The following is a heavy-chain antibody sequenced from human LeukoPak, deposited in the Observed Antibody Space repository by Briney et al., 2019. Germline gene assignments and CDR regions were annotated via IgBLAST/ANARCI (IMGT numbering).Heavy chain of an antibody. V-gene: IGHV3-66*01. Sequence: PGGSLRLSCAASGFTFSSYSMNWVRQAPGKGLEWVSVIYSGGSTYYADSVKGRFTISRDNSKNTLYLQMNSLRAEDTAVYYCARDGSGWPLDVWGQGTTVTVSS. CDR2: IYSGGST. CDR1: GFTFSSYS. D-gene: IGHD6-19*01. J-gene: IGHJ6*02. CDR3: ARDGSGWPLDV.